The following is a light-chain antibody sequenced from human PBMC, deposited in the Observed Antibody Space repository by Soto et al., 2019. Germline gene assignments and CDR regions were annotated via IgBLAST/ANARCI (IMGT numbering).Light chain of an antibody. V-gene: IGKV3-20*01. CDR1: QSSSSSF. CDR2: GAS. Sequence: EIVVTQSPGTLSLSPGERATLSCRASQSSSSSFLAWYQQKPGQAPSLIIYGASSRATGIPDRFSGSGSGTDFTLTISRLEPEDFAVYFCQQYGTSPITFGQGTRLEIK. J-gene: IGKJ5*01. CDR3: QQYGTSPIT.